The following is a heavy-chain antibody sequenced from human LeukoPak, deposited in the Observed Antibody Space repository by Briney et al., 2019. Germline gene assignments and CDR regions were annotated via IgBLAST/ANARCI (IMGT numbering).Heavy chain of an antibody. J-gene: IGHJ5*02. V-gene: IGHV1-46*01. CDR3: AGIPGYYDSSGAA. D-gene: IGHD3-22*01. CDR2: INPSGGST. CDR1: GYTFTSYY. Sequence: ASVKVSCKASGYTFTSYYMHWVRQAPGQGLEWMGIINPSGGSTSYAQKFQGRVAMTRDTSTSTVYMELSSLRSEDTAVYYCAGIPGYYDSSGAAWGQGTLVTVSS.